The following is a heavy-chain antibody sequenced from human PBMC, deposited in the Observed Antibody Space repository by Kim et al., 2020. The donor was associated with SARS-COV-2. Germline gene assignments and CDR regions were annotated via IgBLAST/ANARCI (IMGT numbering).Heavy chain of an antibody. Sequence: HKRRVTISVDPSKNQFSLTLSSVTAADTAVYYCARGRGAGRYYYYGMDVWGQGTTVTVSS. J-gene: IGHJ6*02. CDR3: ARGRGAGRYYYYGMDV. V-gene: IGHV4-34*01. D-gene: IGHD1-26*01.